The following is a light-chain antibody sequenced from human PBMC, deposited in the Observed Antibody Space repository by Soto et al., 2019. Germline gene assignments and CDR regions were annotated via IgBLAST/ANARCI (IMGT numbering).Light chain of an antibody. CDR1: QSISTW. Sequence: DIQMTQSPSTLSASVGDRVTITCQASQSISTWLAWYQQEPGKAPKLLIHKASSLQSGVPSRFSGSASGTDFTLTISSLHPDDFATYYCQQYNSYSPTFGQGTKVDI. V-gene: IGKV1-5*03. CDR2: KAS. J-gene: IGKJ1*01. CDR3: QQYNSYSPT.